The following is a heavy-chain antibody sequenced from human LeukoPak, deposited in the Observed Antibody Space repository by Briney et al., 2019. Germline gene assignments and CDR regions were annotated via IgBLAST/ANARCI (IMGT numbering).Heavy chain of an antibody. V-gene: IGHV4-59*02. J-gene: IGHJ4*02. CDR2: IHYSGSI. CDR1: GGSVKNYY. Sequence: PSETLSLTCTVSGGSVKNYYWSWIRQPPGKGLEWIGYIHYSGSINYNPSLRSRVTISLDTSENQLSLKLNSVTATDTAVYYCARGSGPGIAAVWGQGTLVTVSS. D-gene: IGHD6-13*01. CDR3: ARGSGPGIAAV.